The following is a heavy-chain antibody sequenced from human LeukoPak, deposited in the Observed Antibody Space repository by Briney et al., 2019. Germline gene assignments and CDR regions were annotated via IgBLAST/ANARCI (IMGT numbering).Heavy chain of an antibody. CDR2: ISGSGGST. CDR1: GFTFSSYA. V-gene: IGHV3-23*01. J-gene: IGHJ4*02. CDR3: ARDHGYQLLIFDY. D-gene: IGHD2-2*01. Sequence: PGGSLRLSCAASGFTFSSYAMSWVRQAPGKGLEWVSAISGSGGSTYYADSVKGRFTISRDNSKNTLYLQMNSLRAEDTAVYYCARDHGYQLLIFDYWGQGTLVTVSS.